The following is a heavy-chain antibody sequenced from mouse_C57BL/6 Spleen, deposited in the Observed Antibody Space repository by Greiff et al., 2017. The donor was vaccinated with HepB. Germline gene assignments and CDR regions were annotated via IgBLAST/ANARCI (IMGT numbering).Heavy chain of an antibody. V-gene: IGHV1-53*01. CDR3: ARGPPYYGSTNWYFDV. Sequence: QVQLQQPGAELVKPGASVKLSCKASGYTFTSYWMHWVKQRPGQGLEWIGNINPSNGGTNYNEKFKSKATLTVDKSSSTAYMQLSSLTSEDSAVYYGARGPPYYGSTNWYFDVWGTGTTVTVSS. CDR2: INPSNGGT. D-gene: IGHD1-1*01. CDR1: GYTFTSYW. J-gene: IGHJ1*03.